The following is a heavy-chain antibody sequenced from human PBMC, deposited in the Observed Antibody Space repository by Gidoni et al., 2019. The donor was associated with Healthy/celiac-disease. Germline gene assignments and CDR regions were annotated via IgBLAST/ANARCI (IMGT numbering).Heavy chain of an antibody. CDR1: GFTFSSYS. D-gene: IGHD2-2*01. CDR3: AREMYAVTAAIDY. J-gene: IGHJ4*02. Sequence: EVQLVESGGGLVQPGGSLRLSCAASGFTFSSYSMNWVRQAPGKGLEWVSYISSSSSTIYYADSVKGRFTISRDNAKNSLYLQMNSLRAEDTAVYYCAREMYAVTAAIDYWGQGTLVTVSS. CDR2: ISSSSSTI. V-gene: IGHV3-48*04.